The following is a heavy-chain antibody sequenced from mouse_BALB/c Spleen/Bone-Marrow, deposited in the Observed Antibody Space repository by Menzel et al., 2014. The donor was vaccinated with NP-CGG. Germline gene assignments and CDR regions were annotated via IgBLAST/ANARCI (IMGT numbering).Heavy chain of an antibody. Sequence: VNLVESGPELVKPGASVRISCKASGYTFTAYYIHWVKQRPGQGLEWIGWIYPGNLNTKYNEKFKGKATLTADKSSSTAYMQLSGLTSVDSAVYFCTRDAMDYWGQGTSVTVSS. J-gene: IGHJ4*01. CDR3: TRDAMDY. CDR2: IYPGNLNT. V-gene: IGHV1S56*01. CDR1: GYTFTAYY.